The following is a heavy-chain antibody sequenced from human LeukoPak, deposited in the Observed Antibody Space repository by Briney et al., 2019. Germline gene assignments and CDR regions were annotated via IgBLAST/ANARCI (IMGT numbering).Heavy chain of an antibody. CDR3: AKPTREYSSSHSFDY. Sequence: GGSLRLSCAASGFTFSSYGMHWVRQAPGKGLEWVAVISYDGSNKYYADSVKGRFTISRDNSKNTLYLQMNSLRAEDTAVYYCAKPTREYSSSHSFDYWGQGTLVTASS. CDR1: GFTFSSYG. V-gene: IGHV3-30*18. CDR2: ISYDGSNK. J-gene: IGHJ4*02. D-gene: IGHD6-13*01.